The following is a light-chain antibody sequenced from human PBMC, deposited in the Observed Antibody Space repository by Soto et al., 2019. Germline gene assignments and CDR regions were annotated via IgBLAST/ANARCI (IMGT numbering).Light chain of an antibody. Sequence: DIPMTQSPSTLSASVGDRVTMTCRASQSNNVWLAWYQQKPGKAPKLLIYDASNLESGVPSRFSGSGSGTEFTLTISSLQPDDSATYYCQQYNSFSGTFGQGTKVEVK. CDR3: QQYNSFSGT. V-gene: IGKV1-5*01. CDR2: DAS. J-gene: IGKJ1*01. CDR1: QSNNVW.